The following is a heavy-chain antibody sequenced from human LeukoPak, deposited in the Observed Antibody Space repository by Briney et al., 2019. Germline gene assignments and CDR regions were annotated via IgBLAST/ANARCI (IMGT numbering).Heavy chain of an antibody. CDR3: ARDGANYNWNSHDAFDI. CDR1: GFTFSDYY. CDR2: ISSSGSTI. Sequence: PGGCLRLFCAASGFTFSDYYVSWIRQAPGKGLEWVSYISSSGSTIYYVDSVKGRFTISRDNAKNSLYLQMNSLRAEDTAVYYCARDGANYNWNSHDAFDIWGQGTLVTVSS. V-gene: IGHV3-11*01. D-gene: IGHD1-1*01. J-gene: IGHJ3*02.